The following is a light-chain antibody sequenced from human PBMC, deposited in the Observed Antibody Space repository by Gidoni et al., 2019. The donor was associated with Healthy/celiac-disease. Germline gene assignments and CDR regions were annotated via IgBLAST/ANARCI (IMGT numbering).Light chain of an antibody. J-gene: IGKJ5*01. V-gene: IGKV1-39*01. Sequence: DIQMPQSPSSLSASVRDRVTITCRASQSISSYLNWYQQKPGKAPKLLIYAASSLQSGVPSRFSGSGSGTDFTLTISSLQPEDFATYYCQQSYSTLITFGQGTRLEIK. CDR2: AAS. CDR3: QQSYSTLIT. CDR1: QSISSY.